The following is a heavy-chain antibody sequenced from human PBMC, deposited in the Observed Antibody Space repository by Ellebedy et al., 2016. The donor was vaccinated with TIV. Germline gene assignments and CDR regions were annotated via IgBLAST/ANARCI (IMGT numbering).Heavy chain of an antibody. CDR1: GGSISSGGYS. Sequence: MPSETLSLTCAVSGGSISSGGYSWSWIRQPPGKGLEWIGYIYHSGSTYYNPSLKSRVTISVDRSKNQFSLKLSSVTAADTAVYYCARLRGYCDYWGQGTLVTVSS. CDR3: ARLRGYCDY. D-gene: IGHD3-22*01. CDR2: IYHSGST. V-gene: IGHV4-30-2*01. J-gene: IGHJ4*02.